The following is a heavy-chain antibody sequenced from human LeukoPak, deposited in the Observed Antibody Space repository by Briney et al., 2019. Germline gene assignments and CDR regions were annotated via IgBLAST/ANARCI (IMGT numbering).Heavy chain of an antibody. V-gene: IGHV3-23*01. CDR2: ISGSGDIT. CDR3: ARAYYYGSGSYFGRWNWFDP. J-gene: IGHJ5*02. Sequence: GGSLRLSCAASGFTFSSYAMSWVRQAPGKGLEWVSGISGSGDITNYADSVRGQFFISRDNSKNSLYLQMNSLRAEDTAVYYCARAYYYGSGSYFGRWNWFDPWGQGTLVTVSS. D-gene: IGHD3-10*01. CDR1: GFTFSSYA.